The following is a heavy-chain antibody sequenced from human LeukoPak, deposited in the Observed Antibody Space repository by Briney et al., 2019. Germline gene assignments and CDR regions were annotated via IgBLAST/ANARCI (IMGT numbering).Heavy chain of an antibody. D-gene: IGHD1-26*01. J-gene: IGHJ3*02. CDR1: GFTVSSNY. CDR3: ARGGSYLSAFDI. CDR2: IYSGGRT. V-gene: IGHV3-53*01. Sequence: GGSLRLSCAASGFTVSSNYMSWVRQAPGKGLEWVSIIYSGGRTFYADSVKGRFTISRDNSKNTLYLQMNSLRAEDTAVYYCARGGSYLSAFDIWGQGTMVTVSS.